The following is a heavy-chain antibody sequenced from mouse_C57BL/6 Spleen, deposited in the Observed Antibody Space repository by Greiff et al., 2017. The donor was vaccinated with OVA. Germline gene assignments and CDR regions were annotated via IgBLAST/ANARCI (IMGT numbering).Heavy chain of an antibody. Sequence: QVQLQQPGAELVKPGASVKLSCKASGYTFTSYWMHWVKQRPGQGLEWIGMIHPNSGSTNYNEKFKSKATLTVDKSSSTAYMQLSSLTSEDSAVYYCAITAVVATRYFDVWGTVTTVTVSS. CDR3: AITAVVATRYFDV. CDR2: IHPNSGST. D-gene: IGHD1-1*01. CDR1: GYTFTSYW. J-gene: IGHJ1*03. V-gene: IGHV1-64*01.